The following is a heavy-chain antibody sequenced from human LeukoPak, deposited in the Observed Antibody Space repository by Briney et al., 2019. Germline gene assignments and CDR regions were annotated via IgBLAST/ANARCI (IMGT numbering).Heavy chain of an antibody. CDR3: ATLVYRGSRYDFDT. Sequence: SETLSLTCSVSNGAVKNYYRTWIRQPPGQGLEWIGNFLYSGTTTYRASLDSRLIISVDNSKNTVSLRLFSVTAADTAVYYCATLVYRGSRYDFDTSGQGTLVTVSS. D-gene: IGHD1-14*01. CDR1: NGAVKNYY. V-gene: IGHV4-59*02. J-gene: IGHJ4*02. CDR2: FLYSGTT.